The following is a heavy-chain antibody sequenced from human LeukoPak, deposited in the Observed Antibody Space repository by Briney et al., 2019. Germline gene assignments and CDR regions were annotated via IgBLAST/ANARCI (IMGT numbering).Heavy chain of an antibody. CDR2: IYYSGST. CDR1: GGSISSSSYY. D-gene: IGHD6-13*01. J-gene: IGHJ6*02. CDR3: MTSSSWTYYYYGMDV. V-gene: IGHV4-39*01. Sequence: PSETLSLTRTVSGGSISSSSYYWGWIRQPPGKGLEWIGSIYYSGSTYYNPSLKSRVTISVDTSKNQFSLKLSSVTAADTAVYYCMTSSSWTYYYYGMDVWGQGTTVTVSS.